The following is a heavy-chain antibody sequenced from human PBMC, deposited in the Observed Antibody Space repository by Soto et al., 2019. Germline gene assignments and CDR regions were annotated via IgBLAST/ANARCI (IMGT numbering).Heavy chain of an antibody. CDR3: VRGEYCSGGSCYGEYNWFDL. J-gene: IGHJ5*02. V-gene: IGHV4-59*01. Sequence: QVQLQESGPGLVKPSGTLSLTCTVSGGSISNFFWNWIRQPPGKGLEWIGYIYYSGSANYSPSLRSRATISEDKCENKLSLKLRSVTAADTVVYYCVRGEYCSGGSCYGEYNWFDLWGQGTLVTVSS. CDR1: GGSISNFF. CDR2: IYYSGSA. D-gene: IGHD2-15*01.